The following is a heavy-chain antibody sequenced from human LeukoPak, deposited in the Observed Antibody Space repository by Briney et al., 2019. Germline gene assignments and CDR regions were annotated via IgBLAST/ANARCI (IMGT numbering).Heavy chain of an antibody. V-gene: IGHV3-33*06. D-gene: IGHD4-11*01. CDR2: IWSDGSNK. J-gene: IGHJ4*02. CDR1: GVTFSRYG. CDR3: AKDAQRGFDYSNSLEH. Sequence: PGGSLRLSCAASGVTFSRYGMRWVRPAPGKGLEWVAVIWSDGSNKYYADSVKGRFTISRDNFKNTVSLQMTSLRTGDTAVYYCAKDAQRGFDYSNSLEHWGQGSLVTVSS.